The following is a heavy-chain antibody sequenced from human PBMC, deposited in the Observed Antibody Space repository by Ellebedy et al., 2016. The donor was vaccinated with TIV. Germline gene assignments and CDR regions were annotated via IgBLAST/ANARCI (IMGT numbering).Heavy chain of an antibody. Sequence: ESLKISXNVSGGSLSSHYWSWMRQPPGKGLEWIGYVYYDGSATYNPSLKSRVAISVDTSRNQFFLKMNSVTAADTAMYYCATQRPSLAFDLWGQGSLVTVS. CDR1: GGSLSSHY. CDR2: VYYDGSA. V-gene: IGHV4-59*08. D-gene: IGHD6-6*01. J-gene: IGHJ4*02. CDR3: ATQRPSLAFDL.